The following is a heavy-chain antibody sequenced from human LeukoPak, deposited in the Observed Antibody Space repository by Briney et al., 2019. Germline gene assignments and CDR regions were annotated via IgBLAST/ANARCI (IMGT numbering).Heavy chain of an antibody. CDR2: ISTSSSSI. Sequence: GGSLRLSCAASGFTFSTYNMNWVRQAPGKGLEWVSSISTSSSSIYYADSVKGRFTISRDNAENSLYLQMNSLRAVDTAVYYCTRDAYSINYYYNGMDVWGQGTTVIVSS. V-gene: IGHV3-21*01. J-gene: IGHJ6*02. CDR3: TRDAYSINYYYNGMDV. CDR1: GFTFSTYN. D-gene: IGHD4-11*01.